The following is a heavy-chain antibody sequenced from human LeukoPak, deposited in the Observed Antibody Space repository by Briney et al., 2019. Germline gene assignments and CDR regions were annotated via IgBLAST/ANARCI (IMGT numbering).Heavy chain of an antibody. CDR3: SRSLDY. J-gene: IGHJ4*02. V-gene: IGHV3-7*01. CDR1: GFPFSDYW. Sequence: TGGSLRLSCAASGFPFSDYWMDWVRQAPGKGMEWVANINQDGSEENYADSVKGRFTTSRDNAKNSLYLQMNSLRAEDTAVYYCSRSLDYWGRGALVTASS. CDR2: INQDGSEE.